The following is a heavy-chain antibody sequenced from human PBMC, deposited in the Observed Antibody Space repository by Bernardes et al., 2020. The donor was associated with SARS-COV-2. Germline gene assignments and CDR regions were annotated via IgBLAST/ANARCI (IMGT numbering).Heavy chain of an antibody. J-gene: IGHJ5*02. V-gene: IGHV3-30*18. CDR1: GFTFNNYA. CDR3: AKDSFGGDYLNWFDP. Sequence: GGSLRLSCAASGFTFNNYAMNWVRQAPGKGLEWVAVIPYDGNFKYYADSMKGRFTISRDNSNNTVYLQMSGLRVEDTATYYCAKDSFGGDYLNWFDPWGQGTLVTVSS. CDR2: IPYDGNFK. D-gene: IGHD4-17*01.